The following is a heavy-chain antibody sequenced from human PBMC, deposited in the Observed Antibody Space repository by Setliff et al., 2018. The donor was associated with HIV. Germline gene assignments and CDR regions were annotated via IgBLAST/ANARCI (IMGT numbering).Heavy chain of an antibody. J-gene: IGHJ3*02. CDR3: ARRKSGSYFDAFDT. CDR2: IYTSGST. D-gene: IGHD1-26*01. CDR1: GGSISSGSYY. V-gene: IGHV4-61*02. Sequence: KASETLSLTCTVSGGSISSGSYYWSWIRQPAGKGLEWIGRIYTSGSTNYNPSLKSRVTISVDTSKNQFSLKLSSVTAANTAVYYCARRKSGSYFDAFDTWGQGTMVTVSS.